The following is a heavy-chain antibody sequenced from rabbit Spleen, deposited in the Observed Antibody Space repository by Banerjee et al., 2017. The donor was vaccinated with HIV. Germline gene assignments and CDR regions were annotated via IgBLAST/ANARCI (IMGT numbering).Heavy chain of an antibody. Sequence: QEQLVESGGGLVQPEGSLTLTCKASGFSFSTSHWICWVRQAPGKGLEWIACIDSGFGGTTYYANWVNGRFTISSHNAQNTLYLQLNSLTAADTATYFCVRGASSSGYYSLWGQGTLVTVS. D-gene: IGHD1-1*01. CDR2: IDSGFGGTT. V-gene: IGHV1S45*01. CDR3: VRGASSSGYYSL. J-gene: IGHJ4*01. CDR1: GFSFSTSHW.